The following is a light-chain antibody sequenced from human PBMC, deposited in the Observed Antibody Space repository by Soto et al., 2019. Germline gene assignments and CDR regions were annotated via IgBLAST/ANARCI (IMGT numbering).Light chain of an antibody. CDR1: QSVTSNY. J-gene: IGKJ1*01. CDR2: GAS. Sequence: EIVLTQSPGTLSLSPGERATLSCRASQSVTSNYLAWYQQKPGQAPRLLIFGASSRATGIPDKFSGSGSGTDFTLTISRLEPDDFAVYYCQHYGSSSWTFGQGTKVHIK. V-gene: IGKV3-20*01. CDR3: QHYGSSSWT.